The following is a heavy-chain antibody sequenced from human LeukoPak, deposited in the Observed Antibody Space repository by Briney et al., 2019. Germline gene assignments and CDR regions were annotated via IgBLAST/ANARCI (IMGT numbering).Heavy chain of an antibody. J-gene: IGHJ5*02. V-gene: IGHV7-4-1*02. D-gene: IGHD3-10*01. CDR3: ANTMVRGVIRWFDP. CDR1: GYTFTSYA. CDR2: INTNTGNP. Sequence: GASVKVSCKASGYTFTSYAMNWVRQAPGQGLEWMGWINTNTGNPTYAQGFTGRFVFSLDTSVSTAYLQISSLKAEDTAVYYCANTMVRGVIRWFDPWGQGTLVTVSS.